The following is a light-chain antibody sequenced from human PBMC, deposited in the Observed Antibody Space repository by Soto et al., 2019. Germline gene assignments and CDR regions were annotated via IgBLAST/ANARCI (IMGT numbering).Light chain of an antibody. V-gene: IGLV1-47*01. CDR2: MNN. CDR3: ATWDYRLISTV. Sequence: QSVLTQPPSASGTPGQTVTIPCSGSSANSGIHFLYWDQQLPGTAPKLLIYMNNQRPSGVPDRFSGSKAGTSASLAISGLRSADEADYFCATWDYRLISTVFGGGTKVTV. J-gene: IGLJ3*02. CDR1: SANSGIHF.